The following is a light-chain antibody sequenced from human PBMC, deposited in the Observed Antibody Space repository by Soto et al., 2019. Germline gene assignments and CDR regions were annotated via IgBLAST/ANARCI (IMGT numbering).Light chain of an antibody. J-gene: IGKJ5*01. CDR2: AAS. CDR1: QGISSY. V-gene: IGKV1-8*01. Sequence: AIRMTQSPSSLSSSTGDRVTITCLASQGISSYLAWYQQKPGKAPKLLIYAASTLQSGVPSRFSGSGSGTDFTLTISCLQSEDFATYYCQQYYSYPPITCGQGTRREIK. CDR3: QQYYSYPPIT.